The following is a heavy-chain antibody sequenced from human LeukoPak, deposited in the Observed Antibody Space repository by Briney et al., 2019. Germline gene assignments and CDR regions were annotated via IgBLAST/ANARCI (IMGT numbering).Heavy chain of an antibody. CDR3: AKARIAAAGTGAFDV. J-gene: IGHJ3*01. V-gene: IGHV3-23*01. CDR1: GFTVSSYG. CDR2: FSATDGSA. D-gene: IGHD6-13*01. Sequence: GGSLRLSCAASGFTVSSYGMTWVRLAPGKGLEWVPPFSATDGSAQYAASVKGRFNISRDNSKNSLYLQMNSLRDEDTAVYYCAKARIAAAGTGAFDVWGQGTMVTVSS.